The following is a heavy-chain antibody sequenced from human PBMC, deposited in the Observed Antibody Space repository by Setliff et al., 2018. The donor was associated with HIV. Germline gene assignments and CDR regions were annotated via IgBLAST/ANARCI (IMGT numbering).Heavy chain of an antibody. CDR3: ARVLLSSSWRSGY. J-gene: IGHJ4*02. CDR2: IIPISRTT. Sequence: ASVKVSCKASGGTISSYTITWVRQAPGQGLEWMGMIIPISRTTNYAQKFQGRVTITTDESTRTAYMELSSLRSEDTAVYYCARVLLSSSWRSGYWGQGTLVTVSS. CDR1: GGTISSYT. D-gene: IGHD6-13*01. V-gene: IGHV1-69*05.